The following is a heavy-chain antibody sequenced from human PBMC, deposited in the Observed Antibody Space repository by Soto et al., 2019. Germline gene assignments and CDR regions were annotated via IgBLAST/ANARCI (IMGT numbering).Heavy chain of an antibody. V-gene: IGHV4-31*03. D-gene: IGHD3-10*01. J-gene: IGHJ6*03. CDR1: GGSISSGGYY. CDR3: ARNRGSYFVGPSIMDV. CDR2: IYYSGST. Sequence: PSETLSLTCTVSGGSISSGGYYWSWIRQHPGKGLEWIGYIYYSGSTYYNPSLKSRVTISVDTSKNQFSLKLSSVTAADTAVYYCARNRGSYFVGPSIMDVWGKGTTVTAP.